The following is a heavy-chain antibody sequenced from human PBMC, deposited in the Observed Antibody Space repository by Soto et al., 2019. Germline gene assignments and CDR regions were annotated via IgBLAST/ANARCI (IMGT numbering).Heavy chain of an antibody. CDR1: GYTFTGYY. Sequence: ASVKVSCKASGYTFTGYYMHWVRQAPGQGLEWMGWINPNSGGTNYAQKFQGWVTMTRDTSISTAYMELSRLRSDDTAVYYCASFCSGGSCYGLVFFNIGGQGKMVTVSS. J-gene: IGHJ3*02. D-gene: IGHD2-15*01. V-gene: IGHV1-2*04. CDR2: INPNSGGT. CDR3: ASFCSGGSCYGLVFFNI.